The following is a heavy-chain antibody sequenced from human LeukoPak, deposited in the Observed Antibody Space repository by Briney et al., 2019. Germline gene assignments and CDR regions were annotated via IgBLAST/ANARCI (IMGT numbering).Heavy chain of an antibody. CDR2: ISSSSSTI. Sequence: GGSLRLSCAASGFTFSSYSMNWVRQAPGKGLEWVSYISSSSSTIYYADSVKGRFTISRDNAKNSLYLQMNSLRAEDTAVYYCARGYYGSGSYAASRRSYYMDVWGKGTTVTVSS. D-gene: IGHD3-10*01. CDR3: ARGYYGSGSYAASRRSYYMDV. V-gene: IGHV3-48*01. J-gene: IGHJ6*03. CDR1: GFTFSSYS.